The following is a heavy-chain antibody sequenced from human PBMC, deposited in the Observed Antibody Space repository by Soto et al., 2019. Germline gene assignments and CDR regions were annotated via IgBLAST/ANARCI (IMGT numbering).Heavy chain of an antibody. D-gene: IGHD5-18*01. CDR2: ISWDGGST. J-gene: IGHJ4*02. CDR1: GFTFDDYT. CDR3: AKGEGRWVQMVYFYY. Sequence: EVQLVESGGVVVQPGGSLRLSCAASGFTFDDYTMHWDRQAPGNGLEWVSLISWDGGSTYYADSVKGRFTISRDNSKNFPNPQTDSLRTEDTALYFWAKGEGRWVQMVYFYYRGQGTLVTVSS. V-gene: IGHV3-43*01.